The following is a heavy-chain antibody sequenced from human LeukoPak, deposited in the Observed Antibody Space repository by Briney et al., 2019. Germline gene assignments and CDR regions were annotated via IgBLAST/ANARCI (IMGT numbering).Heavy chain of an antibody. CDR2: IKKDGSEK. D-gene: IGHD6-19*01. CDR3: VGGSGWLFDY. CDR1: GFTFSSYW. J-gene: IGHJ4*02. V-gene: IGHV3-7*01. Sequence: PGGSLRLSCAASGFTFSSYWMFWVRQPPGKGLEWVATIKKDGSEKDYVDSVKGRFTISRDNAENSLSLQMNSLRGDGTAIYYCVGGSGWLFDYWGQGTLVTVSS.